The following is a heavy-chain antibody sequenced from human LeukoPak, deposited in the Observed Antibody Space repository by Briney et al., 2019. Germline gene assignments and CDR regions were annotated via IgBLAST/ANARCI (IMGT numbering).Heavy chain of an antibody. D-gene: IGHD3-22*01. V-gene: IGHV3-30-3*01. CDR3: ARDPLARGYYDSSGYYYGDY. J-gene: IGHJ4*02. CDR1: GFTFSSYS. CDR2: ISYDGSSK. Sequence: PGGSLRLSCVASGFTFSSYSMNWVRQAPGKGLEWVAVISYDGSSKYYADSVKGRFTISRDNSKNTLYLQMNSLRAEDTAVYYCARDPLARGYYDSSGYYYGDYWGQGTLVTASS.